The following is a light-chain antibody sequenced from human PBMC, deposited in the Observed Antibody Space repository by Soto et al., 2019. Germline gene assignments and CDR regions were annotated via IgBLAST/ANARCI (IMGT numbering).Light chain of an antibody. V-gene: IGKV3-15*01. J-gene: IGKJ4*01. CDR1: HSVSSK. CDR2: GAS. CDR3: QQYNDWPPLLT. Sequence: EIVMTQSPATLSVSVGERATLSCRASHSVSSKLAWYQQKPGQAPRLLIYGASTRATDIPARFSGSGSGTDFTLTISILQSEDFAVYSCQQYNDWPPLLTFGGGTKVEIK.